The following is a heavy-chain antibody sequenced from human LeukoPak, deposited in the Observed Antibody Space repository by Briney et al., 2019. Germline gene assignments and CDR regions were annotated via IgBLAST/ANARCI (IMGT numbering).Heavy chain of an antibody. CDR2: ISAYNGNT. CDR3: LGYSSAGGAFDI. CDR1: GYTFTNYG. J-gene: IGHJ3*02. V-gene: IGHV1-18*01. D-gene: IGHD6-19*01. Sequence: ASVKVSCKASGYTFTNYGISWLRQAPGQGLEWMGWISAYNGNTNYPQKFQGRVTMTTETSTSTAYMELRSLRSDDTAVYYCLGYSSAGGAFDIWGQGTMVTVSS.